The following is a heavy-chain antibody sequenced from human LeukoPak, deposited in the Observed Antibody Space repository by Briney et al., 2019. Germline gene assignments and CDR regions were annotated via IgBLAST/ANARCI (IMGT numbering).Heavy chain of an antibody. CDR3: ARSQDTAMVYYYYGMDV. D-gene: IGHD5-18*01. CDR1: GFTFSSYS. CDR2: ITSSSSYI. J-gene: IGHJ6*02. Sequence: GRSLRLSCAGSGFTFSSYSMNWVRQAPGKGLEWVSSITSSSSYIYYADSVKGRFTISRDNAKNSLYLQMNSLRAEDTAVYYCARSQDTAMVYYYYGMDVWGQGTTVTVSS. V-gene: IGHV3-21*01.